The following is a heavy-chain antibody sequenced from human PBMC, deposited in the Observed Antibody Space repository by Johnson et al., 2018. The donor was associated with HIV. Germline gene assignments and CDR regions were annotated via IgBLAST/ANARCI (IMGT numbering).Heavy chain of an antibody. CDR3: AKDNILRGGKGYAFDI. V-gene: IGHV3-7*03. J-gene: IGHJ3*02. D-gene: IGHD4-23*01. Sequence: EVQLMESGGGLVQPGGSLRLSCAASGFTFNLYWMSWVRQAPGKGLEWVANIKQDGSEKYYGDSVKGRFTIPRDNSKNSLYLQMNSLRAEDTALYYCAKDNILRGGKGYAFDIWGQGTMVTVSS. CDR2: IKQDGSEK. CDR1: GFTFNLYW.